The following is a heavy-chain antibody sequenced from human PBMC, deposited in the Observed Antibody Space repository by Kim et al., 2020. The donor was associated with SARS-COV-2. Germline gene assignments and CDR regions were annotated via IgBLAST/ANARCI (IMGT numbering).Heavy chain of an antibody. CDR3: ARILDSSGWWEWGFDY. CDR2: ISYDGSNK. CDR1: GFTFSSYG. J-gene: IGHJ4*02. V-gene: IGHV3-33*05. Sequence: GGSLRLSCAASGFTFSSYGMHWVRQAPGKGLEWVAVISYDGSNKYYADSVKGRFTISRDNSKNTLYLQMNSLRAEDTAVYYCARILDSSGWWEWGFDYWGQGTLVTVSS. D-gene: IGHD6-19*01.